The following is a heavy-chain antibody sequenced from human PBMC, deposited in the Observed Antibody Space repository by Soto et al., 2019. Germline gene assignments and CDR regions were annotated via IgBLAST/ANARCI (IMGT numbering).Heavy chain of an antibody. CDR3: ARERRGFCDY. V-gene: IGHV4-59*12. D-gene: IGHD3-10*01. Sequence: SETLSLTCTVSGGSISSYYWSWIRQPPGKGLEWIGYIYYSGSTNYNPSLKSRVTISVDTSKNQFSLKLSFVTAADTAVYYCARERRGFCDYWGQGTLVTVSS. J-gene: IGHJ4*02. CDR1: GGSISSYY. CDR2: IYYSGST.